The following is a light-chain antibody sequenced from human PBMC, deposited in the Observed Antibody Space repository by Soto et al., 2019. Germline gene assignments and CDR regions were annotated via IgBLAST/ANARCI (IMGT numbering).Light chain of an antibody. CDR1: QSISIA. J-gene: IGKJ4*01. CDR2: SAS. CDR3: QQSYTTPT. V-gene: IGKV1-39*01. Sequence: ILLTQSPSSVPAAVGDRVTITCRASQSISIALNWYQQKPGKAPRLLIYSASHLQGGVPPRFSGSGSGTEFTLSINSLQLEDVATYFCQQSYTTPTFGGGTRVEVE.